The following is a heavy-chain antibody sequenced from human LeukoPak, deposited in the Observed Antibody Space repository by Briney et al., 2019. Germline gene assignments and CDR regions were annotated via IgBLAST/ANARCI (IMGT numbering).Heavy chain of an antibody. CDR2: INHSGST. V-gene: IGHV4-34*01. J-gene: IGHJ4*02. CDR1: GGSFSGYY. Sequence: PSETLSLTCAVYGGSFSGYYWSWIRQPPGEGLEWIGEINHSGSTNYNPSLKSRVTISVDTSKNQFSLKLSSVTAADTAVYYCARTGYDILTGYLFYFDYWGQGTLVTVSS. CDR3: ARTGYDILTGYLFYFDY. D-gene: IGHD3-9*01.